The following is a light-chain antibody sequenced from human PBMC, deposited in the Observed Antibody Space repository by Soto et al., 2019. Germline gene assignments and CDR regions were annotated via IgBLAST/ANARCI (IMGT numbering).Light chain of an antibody. CDR2: AAS. J-gene: IGKJ3*01. V-gene: IGKV1-39*01. CDR1: QSISRY. Sequence: DIQMTQSPSSLSASVGDRFTITCRASQSISRYLNWYQQKPGKAPKXXIYAASSLQSGVPSRFSGSGSGTDFTLTISSLKNEDFATYYCQQSYSTPGSFGPGTKVDIK. CDR3: QQSYSTPGS.